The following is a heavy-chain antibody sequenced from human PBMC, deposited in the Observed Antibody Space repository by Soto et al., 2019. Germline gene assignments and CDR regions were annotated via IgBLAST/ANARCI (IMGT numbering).Heavy chain of an antibody. CDR2: IKQDGSEK. D-gene: IGHD2-2*01. V-gene: IGHV3-7*01. CDR1: GFTFSSYW. CDR3: ARDPNIVLVPAALRSYYYYYGMDV. J-gene: IGHJ6*02. Sequence: GGSLRLSCSASGFTFSSYWMSWVRQAPGKGLEWVANIKQDGSEKYYVDSVKGRFTISRDNAKNSLYLQMNSLRAEDTAVYYCARDPNIVLVPAALRSYYYYYGMDVWGQGTTVTVSS.